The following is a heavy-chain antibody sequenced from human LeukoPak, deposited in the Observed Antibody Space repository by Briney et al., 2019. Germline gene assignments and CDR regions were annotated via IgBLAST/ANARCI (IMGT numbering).Heavy chain of an antibody. CDR2: INPSGGST. J-gene: IGHJ1*01. CDR1: GYSFTSYY. CDR3: ARDYGAAAEYFQH. Sequence: ASVKVSCKASGYSFTSYYMHWVRQAPGQGLEWMGIINPSGGSTSYAQKFQGRVTMTRDTSTSTVYMELRSLRSEDTAVYYCARDYGAAAEYFQHWGQGTLVTVSS. D-gene: IGHD3-10*01. V-gene: IGHV1-46*01.